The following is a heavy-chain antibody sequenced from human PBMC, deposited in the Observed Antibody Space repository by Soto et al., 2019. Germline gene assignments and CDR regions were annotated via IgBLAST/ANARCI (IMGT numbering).Heavy chain of an antibody. CDR2: MSGSGTTT. CDR1: GFIFSNYA. Sequence: EVQLLESGGGLVQPGRSLRLSCAASGFIFSNYAMSWVRQAPGKGLEWVSSMSGSGTTTYYADSVKGRFTISRDNSKNTLYLQMNNLRAEDTAVYRCTPTRYDYGDYAVGFWGQGTLLTVSS. V-gene: IGHV3-23*01. J-gene: IGHJ4*02. D-gene: IGHD4-17*01. CDR3: TPTRYDYGDYAVGF.